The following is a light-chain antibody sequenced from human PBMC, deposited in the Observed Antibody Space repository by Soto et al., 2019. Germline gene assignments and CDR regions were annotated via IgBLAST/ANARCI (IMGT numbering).Light chain of an antibody. Sequence: DIQMTQSPSSLSASVGDRVTITCRASQSISTYLNWYQQNPGKAPKLLISAASSLQSGVPSRFSGSGSGTDFTLTISSLQPEDFSTYYCHQSYSIPPYTFGPGTKVHLK. J-gene: IGKJ3*01. CDR3: HQSYSIPPYT. V-gene: IGKV1-39*01. CDR1: QSISTY. CDR2: AAS.